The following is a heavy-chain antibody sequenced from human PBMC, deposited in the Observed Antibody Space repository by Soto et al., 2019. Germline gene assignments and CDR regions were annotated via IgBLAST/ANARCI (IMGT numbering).Heavy chain of an antibody. J-gene: IGHJ4*02. V-gene: IGHV4-39*01. CDR3: ASRHCSGGSCYNPGFDX. CDR1: GASLSSISYY. Sequence: SETLSLTCTVSGASLSSISYYWGWIRQPPGKGLELVGSIFFTGNIYYNPSLKSRATISVDTSRNKFSLMVNSVTAADTAVYYCASRHCSGGSCYNPGFDXWGQGALLTVSX. D-gene: IGHD2-15*01. CDR2: IFFTGNI.